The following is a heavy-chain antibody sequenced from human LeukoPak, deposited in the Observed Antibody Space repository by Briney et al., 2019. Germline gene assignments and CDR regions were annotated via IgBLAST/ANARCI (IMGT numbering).Heavy chain of an antibody. Sequence: GGSLRLSCAASGFTFTTYTMHWVRQAPGKGLEWVALIWSDGSNSGNAESVKGRFTISRDNSKNTVSLQMNSLRAEDTAVYYCSRDNLAWRHYFDSWGQGTLVTVSS. CDR1: GFTFTTYT. CDR2: IWSDGSNS. CDR3: SRDNLAWRHYFDS. V-gene: IGHV3-33*01. J-gene: IGHJ4*02.